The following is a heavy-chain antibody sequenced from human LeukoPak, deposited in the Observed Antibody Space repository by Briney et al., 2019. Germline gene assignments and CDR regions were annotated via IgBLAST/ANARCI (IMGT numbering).Heavy chain of an antibody. D-gene: IGHD3-22*01. CDR2: ISGSGGST. Sequence: GGSLRLSCAASRFTFSSYAMSWVRQAPGKGLEWVSAISGSGGSTYYADSVKGRFTISRDNSKNTLYLQMNSLRAEDTAVYYCAKDSMIVVVYYFDYWGQGTLVTVSS. CDR3: AKDSMIVVVYYFDY. V-gene: IGHV3-23*01. CDR1: RFTFSSYA. J-gene: IGHJ4*02.